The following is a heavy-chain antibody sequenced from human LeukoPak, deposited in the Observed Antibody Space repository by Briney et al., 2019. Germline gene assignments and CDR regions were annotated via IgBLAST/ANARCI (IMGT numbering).Heavy chain of an antibody. V-gene: IGHV1-8*01. CDR2: MNPYNGDT. CDR1: GYTFTNFD. CDR3: TRGQWGSCGSWYFDY. J-gene: IGHJ4*02. Sequence: GASVKVSCKASGYTFTNFDINWVRQATGQGLEWMGWMNPYNGDTGYAQKFQGRVTITRDTSTNTAYMEMSSLTSEDTAVFYCTRGQWGSCGSWYFDYWGQGTLVTVSS. D-gene: IGHD3-16*01.